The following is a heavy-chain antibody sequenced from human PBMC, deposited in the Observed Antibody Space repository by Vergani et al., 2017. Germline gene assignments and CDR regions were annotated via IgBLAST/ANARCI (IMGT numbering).Heavy chain of an antibody. Sequence: QVQLQESGPGLVKPTQTLYLTCTVSGGSISSGGYYWSWIRQHPGKGLEWIGYIYYTGSTYYDPSLKSRISISVDTSKNQFSLKLSSVTAADTAVYYCARGDDYGDSLDYWGQGTLVTVSS. D-gene: IGHD4-17*01. CDR1: GGSISSGGYY. J-gene: IGHJ4*02. V-gene: IGHV4-31*03. CDR3: ARGDDYGDSLDY. CDR2: IYYTGST.